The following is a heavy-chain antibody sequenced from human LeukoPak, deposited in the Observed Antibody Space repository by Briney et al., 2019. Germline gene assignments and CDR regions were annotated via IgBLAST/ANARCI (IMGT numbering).Heavy chain of an antibody. CDR2: ISGSGDST. D-gene: IGHD3-22*01. CDR3: ARDDRSGVVVAALDY. J-gene: IGHJ4*02. CDR1: GITFRSDV. V-gene: IGHV3-23*01. Sequence: GSLRLSCAASGITFRSDVMSWVRQAPGKGLEWVSGISGSGDSTYYADSVEGRFTISRDNSKNTLYLQMNSLRAEDTALYFCARDDRSGVVVAALDYWGQGTLVTVSS.